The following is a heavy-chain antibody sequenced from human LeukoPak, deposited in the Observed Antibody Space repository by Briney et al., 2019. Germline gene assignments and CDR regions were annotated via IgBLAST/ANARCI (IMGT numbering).Heavy chain of an antibody. CDR3: ARGEFCSGGSCYYYYGMDV. J-gene: IGHJ6*02. CDR1: GFTFSSYW. V-gene: IGHV3-7*01. CDR2: IKQDGSEK. D-gene: IGHD2-15*01. Sequence: GGSLRLSGAASGFTFSSYWMSWVRQAPGKGLEWVANIKQDGSEKYYVDSVKGRFTISRDNAKNSLYLQMNSLRAEDTAVYYCARGEFCSGGSCYYYYGMDVWGQGTTVTVSS.